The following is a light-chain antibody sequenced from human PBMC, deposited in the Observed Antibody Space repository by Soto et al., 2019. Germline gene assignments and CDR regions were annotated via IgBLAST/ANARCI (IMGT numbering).Light chain of an antibody. CDR3: QTWGTGIQV. CDR1: SGHSSYA. J-gene: IGLJ2*01. CDR2: LNSDGSH. Sequence: QPVLTQSPSASASLGASVKLTCTLSSGHSSYAIAWHQQQPEKGPRYLMKLNSDGSHSKGDGIPDRFSGSSSGAESYLTIYRLQSEDEDDYYCQTWGTGIQVFGGGTKLTVL. V-gene: IGLV4-69*01.